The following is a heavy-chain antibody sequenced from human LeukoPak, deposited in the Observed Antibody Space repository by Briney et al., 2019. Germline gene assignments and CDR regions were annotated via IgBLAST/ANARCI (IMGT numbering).Heavy chain of an antibody. Sequence: GASVKVSCKASGGTFSSYAISWVRQAPGQGLEWMGWINPNSGGTNYAQKFQGWVTMTRDTSISTAYMELSRLRSDDTAVCYCARGSRSSWYRYFDYWGQGTLVTVSS. CDR1: GGTFSSYA. D-gene: IGHD6-13*01. CDR3: ARGSRSSWYRYFDY. CDR2: INPNSGGT. V-gene: IGHV1-2*04. J-gene: IGHJ4*02.